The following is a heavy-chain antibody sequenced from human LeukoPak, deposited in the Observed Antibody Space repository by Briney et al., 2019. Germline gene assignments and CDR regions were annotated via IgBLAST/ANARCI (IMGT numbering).Heavy chain of an antibody. CDR1: GFSISGGGYW. CDR2: IYFTRTT. J-gene: IGHJ3*02. CDR3: ARGPSRNTFGEDGLDI. Sequence: SETLSLTCTVSGFSISGGGYWWSWICQYPGKGLEWIGYIYFTRTTHYSPFLKSRLTISVDTSENQFSLRLSAVTAADTAVYYCARGPSRNTFGEDGLDIWGLGTMVTVSS. D-gene: IGHD2-21*01. V-gene: IGHV4-31*03.